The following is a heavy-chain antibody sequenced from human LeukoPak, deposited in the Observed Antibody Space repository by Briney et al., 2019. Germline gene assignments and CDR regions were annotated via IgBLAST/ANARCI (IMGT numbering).Heavy chain of an antibody. CDR2: IIPIFGTA. CDR1: GGTFSSYA. V-gene: IGHV1-69*05. J-gene: IGHJ3*02. CDR3: ARGATVTTLNDAFDI. Sequence: SVKVSCKASGGTFSSYAISWVRQAPGQGLEWMGGIIPIFGTANYAQKFQGRVTITTDESTSTAYMELSSLRPEDTAVYYCARGATVTTLNDAFDIWGQGTMVTVSS. D-gene: IGHD4-17*01.